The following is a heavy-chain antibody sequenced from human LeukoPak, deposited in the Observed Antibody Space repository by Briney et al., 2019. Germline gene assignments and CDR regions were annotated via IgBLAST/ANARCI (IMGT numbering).Heavy chain of an antibody. Sequence: ASVKDSSKASGYLFTNYGISWVRQAPGQGLERMGLISAYNGNTNYAQKLQGRVTMTTDTSTSTAYMELRSLRSDDTAVYCCARDGLGVWGQGTTVTVSS. J-gene: IGHJ6*02. CDR1: GYLFTNYG. CDR3: ARDGLGV. V-gene: IGHV1-18*01. CDR2: ISAYNGNT.